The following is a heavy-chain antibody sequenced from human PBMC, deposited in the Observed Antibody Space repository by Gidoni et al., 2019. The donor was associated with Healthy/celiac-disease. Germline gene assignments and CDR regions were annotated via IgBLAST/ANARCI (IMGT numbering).Heavy chain of an antibody. CDR1: GGSISSGSYH. J-gene: IGHJ6*03. V-gene: IGHV4-61*02. D-gene: IGHD6-13*01. CDR2: IYTNGST. CDR3: ARDRGYSSSWYEANYYYYYMDV. Sequence: QVQLQESGPGLVKPSPTLSLPCTVSGGSISSGSYHGTWIRQPAGKGLEWSGRIYTNGSTNYTPSLKSRVTISVDTSKNQFSLKLSSVTAADTAVYYCARDRGYSSSWYEANYYYYYMDVWGKGTTVTVSS.